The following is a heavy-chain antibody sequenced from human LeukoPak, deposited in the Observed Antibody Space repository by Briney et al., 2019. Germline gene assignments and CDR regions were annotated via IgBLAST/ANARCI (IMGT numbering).Heavy chain of an antibody. Sequence: GTSLRLSCAASGFTFSSYGMHWVRQAPGKGLEWVAVTSYDGRNRYYADSVKGRFTISRDNAKNSLYLQMNSLRAEDTAVYYCARVATDGYWGQGTLVTVSS. CDR1: GFTFSSYG. CDR2: TSYDGRNR. CDR3: ARVATDGY. J-gene: IGHJ4*02. V-gene: IGHV3-30*03. D-gene: IGHD5-12*01.